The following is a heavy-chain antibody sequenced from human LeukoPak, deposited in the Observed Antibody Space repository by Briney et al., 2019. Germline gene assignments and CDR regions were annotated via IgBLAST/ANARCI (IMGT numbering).Heavy chain of an antibody. CDR1: GGTFSNSG. CDR3: ARERLARFPYFDY. V-gene: IGHV1-69*06. J-gene: IGHJ4*02. CDR2: IIPVFGTP. Sequence: SVKVSCKTSGGTFSNSGISWVRLAPGQGPEWMGGIIPVFGTPNYAQKFQGRLTITANRSTTTAYMELSSLTSDDTAVYYCARERLARFPYFDYWGQGTLVAVSS. D-gene: IGHD3-3*01.